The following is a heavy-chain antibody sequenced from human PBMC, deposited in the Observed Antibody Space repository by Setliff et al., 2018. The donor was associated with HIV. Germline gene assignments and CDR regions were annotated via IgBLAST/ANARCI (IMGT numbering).Heavy chain of an antibody. CDR1: GGTFSSYA. CDR3: ASSGWLPYFDY. Sequence: ASVKVSCKASGGTFSSYAVSWVRQAPGQGLEWMGWMNPDSGNTDYAQKFQGRVTMTRDTSISTAYMELSRLRSDDTAVYYCASSGWLPYFDYWGQGTLVTVSS. V-gene: IGHV1-8*02. J-gene: IGHJ4*02. D-gene: IGHD6-19*01. CDR2: MNPDSGNT.